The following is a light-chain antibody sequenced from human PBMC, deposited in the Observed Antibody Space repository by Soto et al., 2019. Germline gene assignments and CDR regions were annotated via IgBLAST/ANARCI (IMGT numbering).Light chain of an antibody. CDR2: DVA. J-gene: IGLJ2*01. CDR3: SSYSGSDNFVV. Sequence: QSAPTQPRSVSGSPGQTVTISCTGTSRDVGFSNYISWYQQHPGEAPKLVIYDVAQRPSGVPDRLSGSRSGKTASLTISGLQPDDEGDYYCSSYSGSDNFVVFGGGTKVTVL. V-gene: IGLV2-11*01. CDR1: SRDVGFSNY.